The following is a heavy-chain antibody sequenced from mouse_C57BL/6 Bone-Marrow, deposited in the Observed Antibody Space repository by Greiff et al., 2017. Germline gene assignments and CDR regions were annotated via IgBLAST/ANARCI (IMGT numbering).Heavy chain of an antibody. J-gene: IGHJ1*03. CDR2: FSAGGSYT. D-gene: IGHD4-1*01. Sequence: EVQRVESGGGLVKPGGSLKLSCAASGFTFSSYAMSLVRQTPAKRLEWVATFSAGGSYTYYPDHVKGPFTITSAKSTNNLYLQMSRLKSEDTAMYYWAREGTGNWYFDVWGTGTTVTVSS. CDR3: AREGTGNWYFDV. V-gene: IGHV5-4*01. CDR1: GFTFSSYA.